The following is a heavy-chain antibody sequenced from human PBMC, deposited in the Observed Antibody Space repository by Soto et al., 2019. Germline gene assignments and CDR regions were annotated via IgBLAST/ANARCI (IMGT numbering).Heavy chain of an antibody. CDR3: ARITSLHLPDRYYYCYYGMDX. V-gene: IGHV2-26*01. Sequence: SGPTLVHPTETLTLTCTVSGFSLSNARMGVSWIRQPPGKALEWLAHIFSNDEKSYSTSLKSRLTISKDTSKSHVVLTMTNMDPVDTATYYCARITSLHLPDRYYYCYYGMDXWGQVTSVTVS. D-gene: IGHD1-26*01. CDR2: IFSNDEK. CDR1: GFSLSNARMG. J-gene: IGHJ6*02.